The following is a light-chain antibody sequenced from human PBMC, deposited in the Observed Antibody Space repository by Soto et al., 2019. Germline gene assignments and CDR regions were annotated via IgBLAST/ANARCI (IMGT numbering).Light chain of an antibody. CDR3: QQRSNWPPVT. V-gene: IGKV3-11*01. J-gene: IGKJ4*01. CDR2: DAS. CDR1: QSVSSY. Sequence: EIVLTQSPATLSLSPGERATLSCRASQSVSSYLAWYQQKPGQDPRLLIYDASNRATGIPARFSGSGSGTDFTLTISSLEPDDFAIYYCQQRSNWPPVTFGGGTKVEIK.